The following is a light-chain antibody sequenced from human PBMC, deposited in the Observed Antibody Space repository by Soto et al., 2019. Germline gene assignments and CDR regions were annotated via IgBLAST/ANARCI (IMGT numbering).Light chain of an antibody. Sequence: EIVLTQFPGTLSLSPGERATLSCRASQSVSSNYLAWYQQKPGQAPRLLIYDASSRAPGIPDRFSGSWSGTDFPLTISRLEPEDFAVYYCQHYGSSYTFGPGTKVDIK. CDR3: QHYGSSYT. CDR1: QSVSSNY. V-gene: IGKV3-20*01. J-gene: IGKJ3*01. CDR2: DAS.